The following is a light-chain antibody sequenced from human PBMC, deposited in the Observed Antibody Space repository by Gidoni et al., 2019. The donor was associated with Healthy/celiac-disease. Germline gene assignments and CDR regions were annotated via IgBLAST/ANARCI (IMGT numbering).Light chain of an antibody. Sequence: DIVLTQSPGTLSLAPGERATLSCRASQSVSSSYLVWYQQKPGQAPRILIYGASSRATGIPDRFSGSGSGTDFTLTISRLESEAFSLYYCQQYGSLPYTFXXXTKLEIK. CDR1: QSVSSSY. CDR2: GAS. V-gene: IGKV3-20*01. CDR3: QQYGSLPYT. J-gene: IGKJ2*01.